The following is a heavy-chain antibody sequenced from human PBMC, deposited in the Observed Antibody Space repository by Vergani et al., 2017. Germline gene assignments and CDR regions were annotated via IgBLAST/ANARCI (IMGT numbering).Heavy chain of an antibody. CDR2: IYSGGST. V-gene: IGHV3-53*01. Sequence: EVQLVESGGGLIQPGGSLRLSCAASGFTVSSNYMSWVRQAPGKGLEWVSVIYSGGSTYYADSVKGRFTISRDNSKNSLYLQMNSLRAEDTAVYYCAREGGWQQLSGSFDYWGQGTLVTVSS. D-gene: IGHD6-13*01. CDR3: AREGGWQQLSGSFDY. CDR1: GFTVSSNY. J-gene: IGHJ4*02.